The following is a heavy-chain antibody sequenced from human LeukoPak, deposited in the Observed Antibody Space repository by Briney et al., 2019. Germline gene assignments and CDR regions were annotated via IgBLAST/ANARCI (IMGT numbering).Heavy chain of an antibody. CDR1: GGTFSSYA. D-gene: IGHD2-15*01. CDR2: ISAYNGNT. J-gene: IGHJ4*02. V-gene: IGHV1-18*01. Sequence: ASVKVSCKASGGTFSSYAISWVRQAPGQGLEWMGWISAYNGNTNYAQKLQGRVTMTTDTSTSTAYMELRSLRSDDTAVYYCARVVGGPVPDGYWGQGTLVTVSS. CDR3: ARVVGGPVPDGY.